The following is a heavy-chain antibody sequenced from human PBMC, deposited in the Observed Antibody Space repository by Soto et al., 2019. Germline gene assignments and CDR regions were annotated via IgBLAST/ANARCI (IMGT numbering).Heavy chain of an antibody. V-gene: IGHV1-18*01. CDR1: GCTFTSYG. CDR3: AKDLSYSSSVSAFDI. J-gene: IGHJ3*02. CDR2: INACNGNT. D-gene: IGHD6-6*01. Sequence: ASVKVSCKASGCTFTSYGISWVRQAPGQGLEWMGWINACNGNTKYSQKFQGRVTITRDTSASTAYMELSSLRSEDTAVYYCAKDLSYSSSVSAFDIWGQGTMVTVSS.